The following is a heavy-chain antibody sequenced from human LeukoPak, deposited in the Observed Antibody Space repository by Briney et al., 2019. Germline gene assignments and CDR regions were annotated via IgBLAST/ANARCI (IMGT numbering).Heavy chain of an antibody. V-gene: IGHV1-46*01. D-gene: IGHD4-17*01. CDR2: INPSGGST. Sequence: ASVKVSCKASGYTFTSYYMHWVRQAPGQGLEWMGIINPSGGSTSYAQKFQGRVTMTRDTSTSTAYMELRSLRSEDTALYYCASENGDYNAFDIWGHGTMVTVSS. CDR3: ASENGDYNAFDI. CDR1: GYTFTSYY. J-gene: IGHJ3*02.